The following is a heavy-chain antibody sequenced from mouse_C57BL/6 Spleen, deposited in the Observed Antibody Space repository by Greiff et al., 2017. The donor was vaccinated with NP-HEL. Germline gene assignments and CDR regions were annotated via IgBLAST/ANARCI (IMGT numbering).Heavy chain of an antibody. V-gene: IGHV1-59*01. J-gene: IGHJ3*01. D-gene: IGHD2-4*01. CDR1: GYTFTSYW. CDR3: ARSGDYDAWFAY. CDR2: IDPSDSYT. Sequence: VQLQQPGAELVRPGTSVKLSCKASGYTFTSYWMHWVKQRPGQGLEWIGVIDPSDSYTNYNQKFKGKATLTVDTSSSTAYMQLSSLTSEDSAVYYCARSGDYDAWFAYGGQGTLVTVSA.